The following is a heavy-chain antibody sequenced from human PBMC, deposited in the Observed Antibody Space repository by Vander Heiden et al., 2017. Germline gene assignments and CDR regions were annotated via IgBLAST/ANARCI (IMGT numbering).Heavy chain of an antibody. CDR3: AKGDSRGWFGYYFDY. V-gene: IGHV3-23*01. J-gene: IGHJ4*02. D-gene: IGHD6-19*01. CDR2: ISSTGGST. CDR1: GFTFSIHA. Sequence: GGLVQPGGSLRLSCAAPGFTFSIHAMSWVRQAPGKGLEWVSAISSTGGSTYYADSVKGRLTISRDNSKKTLSLQMNSLRAEDTAVYYCAKGDSRGWFGYYFDYWGQGNLVTVSS.